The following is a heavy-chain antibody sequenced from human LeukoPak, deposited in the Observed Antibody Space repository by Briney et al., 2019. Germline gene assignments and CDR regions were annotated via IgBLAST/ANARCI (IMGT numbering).Heavy chain of an antibody. CDR3: ARKQYGIFDY. CDR1: GFTFSSYS. Sequence: GSLRLSCAASGFTFSSYSMNWVRQAPGKGLEWIGEINHSGSTNYNPSLKSRVTISVDTSKNQFSLKLSSVTAADTAVYYCARKQYGIFDYWGQGTLVTVSS. D-gene: IGHD6-6*01. J-gene: IGHJ4*02. V-gene: IGHV4-34*01. CDR2: INHSGST.